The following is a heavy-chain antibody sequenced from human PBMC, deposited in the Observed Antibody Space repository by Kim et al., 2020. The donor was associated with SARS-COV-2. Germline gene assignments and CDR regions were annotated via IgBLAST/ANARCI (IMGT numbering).Heavy chain of an antibody. V-gene: IGHV3-21*01. Sequence: YYADSVKGRFTISRDNAKNSLYLQMNSLRAEDTAVYYCVRDRYSSGSLDYWGQGTLVIVSS. J-gene: IGHJ4*02. CDR3: VRDRYSSGSLDY. D-gene: IGHD6-19*01.